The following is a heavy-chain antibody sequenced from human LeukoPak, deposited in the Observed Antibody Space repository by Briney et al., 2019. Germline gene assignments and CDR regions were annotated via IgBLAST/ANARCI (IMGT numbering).Heavy chain of an antibody. V-gene: IGHV3-23*01. D-gene: IGHD3-9*01. Sequence: GGSLRLSCAASGFTFNTYGMSWVRQAPGKGLEWVSGISGSGGATYYADSVKGRFTISRDKSKNTVSLQMNSLRAEDTALYYCARDLDWGAFDAWGQGTLVTVSS. CDR3: ARDLDWGAFDA. J-gene: IGHJ5*02. CDR2: ISGSGGAT. CDR1: GFTFNTYG.